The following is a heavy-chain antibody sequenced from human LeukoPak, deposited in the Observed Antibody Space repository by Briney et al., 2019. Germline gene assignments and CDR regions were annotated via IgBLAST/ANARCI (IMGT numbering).Heavy chain of an antibody. V-gene: IGHV4-4*02. CDR1: GGSISSSNW. D-gene: IGHD3-10*01. Sequence: SETLSLTCAVSGGSISSSNWWSWVRQPPGKGLEWIGEIYHSGSTNYNPSLKSRVTISVDKSKNQFSLKLSSVTAADTAVYYCAGEPSSSHAFDIWGQGTMVTVSS. CDR2: IYHSGST. J-gene: IGHJ3*02. CDR3: AGEPSSSHAFDI.